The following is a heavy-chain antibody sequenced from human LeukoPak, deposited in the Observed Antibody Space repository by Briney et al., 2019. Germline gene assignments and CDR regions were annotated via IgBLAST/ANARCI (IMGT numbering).Heavy chain of an antibody. CDR1: GYTFTGYY. CDR3: ARGHVGATDFDY. Sequence: ASVKVSCKASGYTFTGYYIHWVRQAPGQGLEWMGWINPDSGGTNYAQKFQGRVTMTRDTSISTAYMELSRLRSDDTAVHYCARGHVGATDFDYWGQGTLVTVSS. J-gene: IGHJ4*02. CDR2: INPDSGGT. D-gene: IGHD1-26*01. V-gene: IGHV1-2*02.